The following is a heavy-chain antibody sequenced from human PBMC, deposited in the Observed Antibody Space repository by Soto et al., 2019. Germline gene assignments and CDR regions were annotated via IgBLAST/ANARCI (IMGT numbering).Heavy chain of an antibody. Sequence: PGGSLRLSCAASGFTFSSYAMSWVRQAPGKGLEWVSAISYDGSSKYYADSVKGRFTISRDNSKNTLYLQMNSLRAEDTAVYYCAKDPTIGTTFGDYYYYYGMDVWGQGTTVTVSS. D-gene: IGHD3-16*01. CDR2: ISYDGSSK. CDR3: AKDPTIGTTFGDYYYYYGMDV. V-gene: IGHV3-23*03. J-gene: IGHJ6*02. CDR1: GFTFSSYA.